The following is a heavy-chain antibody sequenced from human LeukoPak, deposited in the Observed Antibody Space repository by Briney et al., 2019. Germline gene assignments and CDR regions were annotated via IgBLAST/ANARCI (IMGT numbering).Heavy chain of an antibody. Sequence: PGGSLRLSCAASGFTVSSNYMSWVRQAPGKGLEWVSVIYSGGSTYYADSVKGRFTISRDNSKNTLYLQMNSLRAEDTAVYYCARVSVPLYDAFDIWGQGTTVTVSS. V-gene: IGHV3-53*01. J-gene: IGHJ3*02. CDR1: GFTVSSNY. CDR3: ARVSVPLYDAFDI. D-gene: IGHD1-14*01. CDR2: IYSGGST.